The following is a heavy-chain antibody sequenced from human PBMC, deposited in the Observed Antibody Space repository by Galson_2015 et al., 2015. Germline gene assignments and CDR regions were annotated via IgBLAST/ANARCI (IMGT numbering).Heavy chain of an antibody. V-gene: IGHV3-30-3*01. D-gene: IGHD3-10*01. J-gene: IGHJ4*02. CDR1: GFTFSSYG. CDR2: ISYDGSNK. Sequence: SLRLSCAASGFTFSSYGMHWVRQAPGKGLEWVAVISYDGSNKYYADSVKGRFTITRDNSKNTLYLQMNSLRAEDTAVYYCARDPYGSGSLVDYWGQGTLVTVSS. CDR3: ARDPYGSGSLVDY.